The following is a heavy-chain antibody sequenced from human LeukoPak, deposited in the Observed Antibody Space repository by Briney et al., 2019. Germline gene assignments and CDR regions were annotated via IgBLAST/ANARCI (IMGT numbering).Heavy chain of an antibody. Sequence: SETLSLTCAVYGGSISSSSYYWGWIRQPPGKGLEWIGSIYYSGSTYYNPSLKSRVTISVDTSKNQFSLKLSSVTAADTAVYYCASIAAAGNYWGQGTLVTVSS. D-gene: IGHD6-13*01. J-gene: IGHJ4*02. CDR3: ASIAAAGNY. CDR1: GGSISSSSYY. V-gene: IGHV4-39*01. CDR2: IYYSGST.